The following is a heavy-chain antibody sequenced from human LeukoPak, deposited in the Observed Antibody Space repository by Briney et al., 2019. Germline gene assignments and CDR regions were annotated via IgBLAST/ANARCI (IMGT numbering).Heavy chain of an antibody. CDR3: ASSPTSAGYCSGGSCYYDY. J-gene: IGHJ4*02. Sequence: ASVKVSCKASGYTFTSYGISWVRQAPGQGLEWMGWISAYNGNTNYAQKLQGRVTMTTDTSTSTAYMELRSLRPDDTAVYYCASSPTSAGYCSGGSCYYDYWGQGTLVTVSS. V-gene: IGHV1-18*01. CDR2: ISAYNGNT. D-gene: IGHD2-15*01. CDR1: GYTFTSYG.